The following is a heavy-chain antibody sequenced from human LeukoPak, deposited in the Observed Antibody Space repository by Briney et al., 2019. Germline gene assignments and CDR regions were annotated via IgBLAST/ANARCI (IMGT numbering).Heavy chain of an antibody. CDR3: AKGGATVIDY. CDR1: GFTFSNYW. J-gene: IGHJ4*02. V-gene: IGHV3-74*01. Sequence: PGGSLRLSCAASGFTFSNYWMHWVRQAPGKGLVWVSRINSDGSSTTSADSVKGRFTISRDNAKNILYLQMNSLRAEDTAVYYCAKGGATVIDYWGQGTLVTVSS. D-gene: IGHD4-17*01. CDR2: INSDGSST.